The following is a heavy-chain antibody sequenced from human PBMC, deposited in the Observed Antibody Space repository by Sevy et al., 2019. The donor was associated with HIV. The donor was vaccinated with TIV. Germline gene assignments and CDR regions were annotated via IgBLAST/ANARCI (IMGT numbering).Heavy chain of an antibody. CDR3: AKFPYSNYGGYYYYGMDV. CDR1: GFTFSSYG. CDR2: IRYDGSNK. D-gene: IGHD4-4*01. V-gene: IGHV3-30*02. Sequence: GGSLRLSCAASGFTFSSYGMHWVRQAPGKGLEWVAFIRYDGSNKYYADSVKGRFTISRDNSKNTLYLQMNSLRAEDTAVYYCAKFPYSNYGGYYYYGMDVWGQGTTVTVSS. J-gene: IGHJ6*02.